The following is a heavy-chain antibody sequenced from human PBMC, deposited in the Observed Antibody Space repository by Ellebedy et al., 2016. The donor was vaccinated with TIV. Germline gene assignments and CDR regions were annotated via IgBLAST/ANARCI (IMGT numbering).Heavy chain of an antibody. J-gene: IGHJ1*01. CDR2: IYYSGST. Sequence: MPSETLSLTCTVSGGSIRSGGSYWSWIRQHPGKGLEWFGYIYYSGSTYYNPSLKSRVTISVDTSKNQFSLKLSSVTAADTAVYYCAAAGTRGRIFQHWGQGTLVTVSS. CDR1: GGSIRSGGSY. CDR3: AAAGTRGRIFQH. V-gene: IGHV4-31*03. D-gene: IGHD6-13*01.